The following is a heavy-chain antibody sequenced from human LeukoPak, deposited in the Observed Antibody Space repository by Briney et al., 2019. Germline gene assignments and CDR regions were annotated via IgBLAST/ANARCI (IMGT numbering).Heavy chain of an antibody. Sequence: PGRSLRLSCAASGFTFSSYAMHWVRQAPGKGLEWVAVISYDGGNKYYADSVKGRFTISRDNSKNTLYLQMNSLRAEDTAVYYCARGRSSPLVDYWGQGTLVTVSS. V-gene: IGHV3-30-3*01. CDR1: GFTFSSYA. CDR3: ARGRSSPLVDY. J-gene: IGHJ4*02. CDR2: ISYDGGNK.